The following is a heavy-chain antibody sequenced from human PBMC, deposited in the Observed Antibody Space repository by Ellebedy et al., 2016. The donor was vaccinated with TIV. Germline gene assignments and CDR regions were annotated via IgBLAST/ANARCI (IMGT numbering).Heavy chain of an antibody. CDR3: AREDSGSCFDY. V-gene: IGHV3-33*01. CDR2: IWYDGSNK. J-gene: IGHJ4*02. Sequence: GESLKISCAASGFTFSSYGMHWVRQAPGKGLEWVAVIWYDGSNKYYADSVKGRFTISRDNSKNTLYLQMNSLRAEDTAVYYCAREDSGSCFDYWGQGTLVTVSS. D-gene: IGHD1-26*01. CDR1: GFTFSSYG.